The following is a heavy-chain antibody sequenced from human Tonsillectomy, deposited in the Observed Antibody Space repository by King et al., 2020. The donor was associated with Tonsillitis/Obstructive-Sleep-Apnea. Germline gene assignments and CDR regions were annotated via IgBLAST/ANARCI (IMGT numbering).Heavy chain of an antibody. J-gene: IGHJ6*02. D-gene: IGHD2/OR15-2a*01. CDR1: GGSISSSSYY. CDR2: IYYSGST. V-gene: IGHV4-39*01. Sequence: QLQESGPGLVKPSETLSLTCTVSGGSISSSSYYWGWIRQPPGKGLEWIGSIYYSGSTYYNPSLKSRVTISVDTSKNPFSLQLSSVTAADTAVYYCATTGLIVYYYYGMDVWGQGTTVTVSS. CDR3: ATTGLIVYYYYGMDV.